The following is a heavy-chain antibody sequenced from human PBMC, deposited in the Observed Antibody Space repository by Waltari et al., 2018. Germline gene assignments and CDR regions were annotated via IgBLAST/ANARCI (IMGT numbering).Heavy chain of an antibody. Sequence: EVQLVDSGGGSVQHGGSLRLSCAASGITFCSYVTSGVRQAPGKGLEWVSAISGSGGSTYYADSVKGRFTISRDNSKNTLYLQMNSLRAEDTAVYYCAKEVDAFDIWGQGTMVTVSS. CDR3: AKEVDAFDI. CDR1: GITFCSYV. CDR2: ISGSGGST. J-gene: IGHJ3*02. V-gene: IGHV3-23*04.